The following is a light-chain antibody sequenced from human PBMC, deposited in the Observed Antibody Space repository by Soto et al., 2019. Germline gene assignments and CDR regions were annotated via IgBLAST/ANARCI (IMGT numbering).Light chain of an antibody. J-gene: IGKJ2*01. V-gene: IGKV3-20*01. CDR1: QTVSSSY. CDR2: GAS. Sequence: EIVLTQSPGTLSLSPGERATLSCRASQTVSSSYLAWYQQQPGQAPRLLIYGASRRATGIPDRFSGSGSGTDFTLTISRLEPEDSAVYYCQPYGRSPYTLGQGTKLEIK. CDR3: QPYGRSPYT.